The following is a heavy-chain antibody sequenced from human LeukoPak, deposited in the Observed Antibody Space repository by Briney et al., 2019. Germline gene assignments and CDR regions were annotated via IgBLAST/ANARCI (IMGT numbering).Heavy chain of an antibody. CDR3: ARDGYYYDSSGYRPFDY. CDR1: GDSISSSRYY. D-gene: IGHD3-22*01. Sequence: SETLSLTCTVSGDSISSSRYYWAWIRQPAGKGLEWIGRIYTSGSTNYNPSLKSRVTMSVDTSKNQFSLKLSSVTAADTAVYYCARDGYYYDSSGYRPFDYWGQGTLVTVSS. V-gene: IGHV4-61*02. CDR2: IYTSGST. J-gene: IGHJ4*02.